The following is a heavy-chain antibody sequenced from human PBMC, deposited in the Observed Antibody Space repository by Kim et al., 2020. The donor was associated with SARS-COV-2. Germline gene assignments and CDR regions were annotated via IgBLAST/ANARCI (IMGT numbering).Heavy chain of an antibody. Sequence: SETLSLTCAVSGGSFSGYYWSWIRQPPGKGLEWIGEINHSGSTNYNPSLKSRVTISVDTTKNQISQKLSSVTAADTAVYYCAINWIQLWSSGFDPWGQGTLVTVSS. V-gene: IGHV4-34*01. CDR3: AINWIQLWSSGFDP. J-gene: IGHJ5*02. CDR2: INHSGST. D-gene: IGHD5-18*01. CDR1: GGSFSGYY.